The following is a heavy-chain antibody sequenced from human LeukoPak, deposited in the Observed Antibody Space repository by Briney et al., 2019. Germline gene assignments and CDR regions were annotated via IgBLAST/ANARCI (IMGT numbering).Heavy chain of an antibody. Sequence: ASVKVSCEASGYTFTNYYMHWVRQAPGQGLEWMGMINPSGGGTGYAQRFQGRVTMTRDTSTSTVYMDLSSLRSEDTAVYYCARVSMGATYFRAFDIWGQGTMVTVSS. V-gene: IGHV1-46*01. CDR1: GYTFTNYY. CDR3: ARVSMGATYFRAFDI. J-gene: IGHJ3*02. CDR2: INPSGGGT. D-gene: IGHD1-26*01.